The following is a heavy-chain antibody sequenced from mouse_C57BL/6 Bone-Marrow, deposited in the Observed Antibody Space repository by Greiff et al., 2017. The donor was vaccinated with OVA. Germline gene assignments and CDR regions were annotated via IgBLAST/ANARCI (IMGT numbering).Heavy chain of an antibody. D-gene: IGHD1-1*01. V-gene: IGHV1-76*01. CDR3: ARSGLGFCSRPYFDY. Sequence: QVQLQQSGAELVRPGASVKLSCKASGYTFTDYYINWVKQRPGQGLEWIARIYPGSGNTYYNEKFKGKATLTAEKSSSTAYMQLSSLTSEDSAVYFCARSGLGFCSRPYFDYWGQGTTLTVSS. J-gene: IGHJ2*01. CDR1: GYTFTDYY. CDR2: IYPGSGNT.